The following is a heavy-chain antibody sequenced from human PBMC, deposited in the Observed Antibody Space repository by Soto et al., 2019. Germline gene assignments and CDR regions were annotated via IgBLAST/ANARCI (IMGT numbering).Heavy chain of an antibody. J-gene: IGHJ5*02. Sequence: ASVKDSCKASGYTFTSYGISWVRQAPGQGLEWMGWISAYNGNTNYAQKLRGRVTMTTDTSTSTAYMELRSLRSDDTAVYYCAREVLSCSGGSCYRRFDPWGQGTLVTVSS. D-gene: IGHD2-15*01. CDR1: GYTFTSYG. CDR2: ISAYNGNT. CDR3: AREVLSCSGGSCYRRFDP. V-gene: IGHV1-18*01.